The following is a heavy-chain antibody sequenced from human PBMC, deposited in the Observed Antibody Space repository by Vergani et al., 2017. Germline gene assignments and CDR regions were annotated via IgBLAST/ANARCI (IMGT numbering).Heavy chain of an antibody. CDR2: ISGSGGST. Sequence: EVQLLESGGGLVQPGGSLRLSCAASGFTFSSYAMSWVRQAPGKGLEWVSAISGSGGSTYYADSVKGRFTISRDNSKNTLYLQMNSLRAEDTAVYYCARDQDYGDYVPGGYWGQGTLVTVSS. CDR3: ARDQDYGDYVPGGY. V-gene: IGHV3-23*01. J-gene: IGHJ4*02. CDR1: GFTFSSYA. D-gene: IGHD4-17*01.